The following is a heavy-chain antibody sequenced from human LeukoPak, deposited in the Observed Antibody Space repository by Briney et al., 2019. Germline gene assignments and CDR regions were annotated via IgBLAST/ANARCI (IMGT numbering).Heavy chain of an antibody. CDR1: GFTFSDYY. CDR2: ISSSGSTI. V-gene: IGHV3-11*04. CDR3: AKGGMIVVVIAY. Sequence: GGSLRLSCAASGFTFSDYYMSWIRQAPGKGLEWVSSISSSGSTIYYADSVKGRFTISRDNSKNTLYLQMNSLRAEDTAVYYCAKGGMIVVVIAYWGQGTLVTVSS. J-gene: IGHJ4*02. D-gene: IGHD3-22*01.